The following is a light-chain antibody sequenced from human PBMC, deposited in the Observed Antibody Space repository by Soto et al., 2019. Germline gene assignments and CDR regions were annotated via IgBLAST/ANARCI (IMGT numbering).Light chain of an antibody. V-gene: IGKV1-12*01. CDR2: AAS. J-gene: IGKJ5*01. CDR1: QGISSW. Sequence: DIQMTQSPSSVSASVGDRVTITCRASQGISSWLAWYQKKPGKAPNLLIYAASSLQSGVPSRFSGSESGTDFTLTISSLQPEDCAIYFCQQANSFPITFGQGPRLEIK. CDR3: QQANSFPIT.